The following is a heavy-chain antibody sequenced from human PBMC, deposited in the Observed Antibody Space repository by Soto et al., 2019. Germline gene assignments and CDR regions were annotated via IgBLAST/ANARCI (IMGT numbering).Heavy chain of an antibody. CDR3: ARRSHIVVDPT. CDR1: GASFSDANYY. CDR2: FYYDGRT. D-gene: IGHD2-21*01. Sequence: SETLSLTCIVSGASFSDANYYWVWIRQPPGEGLEWIGSFYYDGRTYYNASLKSRVTISVDTSKNHFSLMLTSVIAADTAVYYCARRSHIVVDPTWGQGTLVTVSS. V-gene: IGHV4-39*02. J-gene: IGHJ4*02.